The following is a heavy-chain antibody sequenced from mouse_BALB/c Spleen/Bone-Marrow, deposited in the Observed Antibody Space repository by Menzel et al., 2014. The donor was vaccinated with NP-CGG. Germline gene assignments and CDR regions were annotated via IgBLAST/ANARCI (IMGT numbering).Heavy chain of an antibody. Sequence: VQLQQSGAELVKPGASVKLSCTASGFNIKDTYMHWVKQRPEQGLEWIGRIDPANGNTKYDPKFQGKATITADTSSNTAYLQLSSMTSEDTAVYYCARWDYVRAWFAYWGQGTLVTVSA. CDR1: GFNIKDTY. CDR2: IDPANGNT. D-gene: IGHD1-1*01. V-gene: IGHV14-3*02. CDR3: ARWDYVRAWFAY. J-gene: IGHJ3*01.